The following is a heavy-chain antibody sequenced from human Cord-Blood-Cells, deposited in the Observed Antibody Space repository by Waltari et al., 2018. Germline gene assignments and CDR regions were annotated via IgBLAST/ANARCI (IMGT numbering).Heavy chain of an antibody. Sequence: QVQLVESGGGVVQPGGALRLSCAASGFTSSRYGMHWGRLGPGQGLEWVAFIRYDGSNKYYADSVKGRFTISRDNSKNTLYLQMNSLRAEDTAVYYCAKVRCSGGSCYPYGMDVWGQGTTVTVSS. J-gene: IGHJ6*02. CDR2: IRYDGSNK. V-gene: IGHV3-30*02. CDR3: AKVRCSGGSCYPYGMDV. CDR1: GFTSSRYG. D-gene: IGHD2-15*01.